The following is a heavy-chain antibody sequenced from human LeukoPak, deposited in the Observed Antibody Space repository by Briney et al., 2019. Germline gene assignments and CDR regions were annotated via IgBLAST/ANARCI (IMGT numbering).Heavy chain of an antibody. J-gene: IGHJ5*02. CDR1: GYTLTELS. D-gene: IGHD6-13*01. CDR2: INPNSGGT. V-gene: IGHV1-2*02. CDR3: ARDLKDIAAAGRYNWFDP. Sequence: ASVKVSCKVSGYTLTELSMHWVRQAPGQGLEWMGWINPNSGGTNYAQRFQGRVTMTRDTSISTAYMELSRLRSDDTAVYYCARDLKDIAAAGRYNWFDPWGQGTLVTVSS.